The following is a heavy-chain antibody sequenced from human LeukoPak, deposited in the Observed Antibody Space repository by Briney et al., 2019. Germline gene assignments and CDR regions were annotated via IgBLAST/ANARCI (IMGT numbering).Heavy chain of an antibody. CDR2: IYYSGST. Sequence: SETLSLTCTVSGGSISSGGYYWSWIRQHPGKGLEWIGYIYYSGSTYYNPSLKSRVTISVDASKNQFSLKLSSVTAADTAVYYCARDGGNGNFDYWGQGTLVTVSS. D-gene: IGHD4-23*01. CDR3: ARDGGNGNFDY. V-gene: IGHV4-31*03. J-gene: IGHJ4*02. CDR1: GGSISSGGYY.